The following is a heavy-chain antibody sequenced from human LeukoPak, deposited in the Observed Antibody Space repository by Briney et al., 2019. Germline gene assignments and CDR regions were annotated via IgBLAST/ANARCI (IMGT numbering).Heavy chain of an antibody. CDR1: GFTLSSYW. Sequence: GGSLRLSCAASGFTLSSYWMSWVRQAPGKGMGWVANIKQDGSEKYYVDSVKGRFTISRDNAKNSLYLQMNSLRAEDTAVYYCARVGFGVHEFDYWGQGTLVTVSS. CDR2: IKQDGSEK. D-gene: IGHD2-15*01. J-gene: IGHJ4*02. CDR3: ARVGFGVHEFDY. V-gene: IGHV3-7*01.